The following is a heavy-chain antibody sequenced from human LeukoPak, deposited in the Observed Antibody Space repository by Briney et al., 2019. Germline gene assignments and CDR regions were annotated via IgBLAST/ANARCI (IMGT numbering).Heavy chain of an antibody. V-gene: IGHV4-59*08. D-gene: IGHD5-12*01. CDR2: IYYSGST. CDR1: SGSISSYY. J-gene: IGHJ4*02. Sequence: PSETLSLTCTVSSGSISSYYWSWIRQPPGKGLEWIGYIYYSGSTNYNPSLKSRVTISVDTSKNQFSLKLSSVTAADTAVYYCARNLISSSGYVFDYWGQGTLVTVSS. CDR3: ARNLISSSGYVFDY.